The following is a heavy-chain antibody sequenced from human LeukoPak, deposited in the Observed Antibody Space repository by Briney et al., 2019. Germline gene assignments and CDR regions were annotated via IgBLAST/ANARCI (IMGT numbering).Heavy chain of an antibody. J-gene: IGHJ4*02. CDR2: ISYDGSSK. V-gene: IGHV3-30*18. CDR3: AKDRSSTWSLDF. CDR1: GFTFSSDG. D-gene: IGHD6-13*01. Sequence: GRSLRLSWAASGFTFSSDGMHWVRQAPGKGLEWVAVISYDGSSKYYADSARGRFTISRDNSKNTLYLQMNSLRGEDTAVYYCAKDRSSTWSLDFWGQGTLVTVSS.